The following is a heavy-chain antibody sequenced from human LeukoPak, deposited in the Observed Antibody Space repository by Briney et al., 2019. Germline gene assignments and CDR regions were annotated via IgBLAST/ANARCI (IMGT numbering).Heavy chain of an antibody. J-gene: IGHJ6*03. CDR2: ISGSGGST. CDR3: ARDQRRYYYMDV. Sequence: GGSLRLSCAASGFTFSSYGMSWVRQAPGKGLEWVSAISGSGGSTYYADSVKGRFTISRDNSKNTLYLQMNSLRAEDTAVYYCARDQRRYYYMDVWGKGTTVTVSS. V-gene: IGHV3-23*01. CDR1: GFTFSSYG.